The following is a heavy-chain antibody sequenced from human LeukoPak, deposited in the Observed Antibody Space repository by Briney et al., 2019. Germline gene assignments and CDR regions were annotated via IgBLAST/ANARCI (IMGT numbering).Heavy chain of an antibody. CDR2: IWYDGSNK. D-gene: IGHD2-21*02. J-gene: IGHJ4*02. V-gene: IGHV3-33*08. Sequence: GGSLRLSCAASGLTVSSTYMSWVRQAPGKGLEWVAVIWYDGSNKHYADSVKGRFTITRDNSKNTLYLQMNSLRAEDTAVYYCARDRVGDCYFDYWGQGTLVTVSS. CDR1: GLTVSSTY. CDR3: ARDRVGDCYFDY.